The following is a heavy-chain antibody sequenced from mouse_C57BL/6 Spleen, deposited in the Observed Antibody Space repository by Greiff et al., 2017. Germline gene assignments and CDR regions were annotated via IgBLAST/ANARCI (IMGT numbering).Heavy chain of an antibody. D-gene: IGHD1-3*01. CDR3: TRMSGSAMDY. CDR1: GYTFTGYW. J-gene: IGHJ4*01. Sequence: QVQLQQSGAELMKPGASVKLSCKATGYTFTGYWIEWVKQRPGHGLEWIGEILPGSGSTNNNEKFKGKATFTADTASNTAYMQRSSLTTEDSAIYYGTRMSGSAMDYWGQGTSVTVAS. V-gene: IGHV1-9*01. CDR2: ILPGSGST.